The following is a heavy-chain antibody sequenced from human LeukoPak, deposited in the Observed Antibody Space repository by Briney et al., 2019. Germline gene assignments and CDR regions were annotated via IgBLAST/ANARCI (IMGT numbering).Heavy chain of an antibody. V-gene: IGHV3-21*01. CDR1: GFTFTDYS. Sequence: GGSLRLSCSASGFTFTDYSMSWVRQAPGKGLEWVSIISRVSTYIYYADSVKGRFTVSRDNAKSSLYLQMTSLRAEDTAVYYCARDLDPTPSYYYGSGNFDYWGQGTLVTVSS. J-gene: IGHJ4*02. D-gene: IGHD3-10*01. CDR3: ARDLDPTPSYYYGSGNFDY. CDR2: ISRVSTYI.